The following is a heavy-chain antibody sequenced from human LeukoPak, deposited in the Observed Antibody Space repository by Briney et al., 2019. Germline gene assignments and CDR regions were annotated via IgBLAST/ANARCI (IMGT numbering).Heavy chain of an antibody. D-gene: IGHD5-18*01. Sequence: GASVKVSCKASGYTFTSYGISWVRQAPGQGLEWMGWISAYNGNTNYAQKLQGRVTMTTDTSTSTAYMELRSLRSDDTAVYYCAREEGYSYGYETDTYYFDYWGQGTLVTVSS. CDR1: GYTFTSYG. CDR2: ISAYNGNT. V-gene: IGHV1-18*01. J-gene: IGHJ4*02. CDR3: AREEGYSYGYETDTYYFDY.